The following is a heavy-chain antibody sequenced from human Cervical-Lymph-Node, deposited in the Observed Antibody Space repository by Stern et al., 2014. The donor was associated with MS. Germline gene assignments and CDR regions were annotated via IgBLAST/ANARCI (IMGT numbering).Heavy chain of an antibody. CDR1: GYSFTSHW. V-gene: IGHV5-51*01. D-gene: IGHD4-11*01. CDR3: ARHQTDYKGRDYYYYGMDV. CDR2: IYPGDSDT. Sequence: EVQLVQSGAEVKKPGESLKISCKGSGYSFTSHWIGWVRQMPGKGLEWMGMIYPGDSDTRYSPSFQGQVTISADKSISTPYLQWSSLKASDTAIYYCARHQTDYKGRDYYYYGMDVWGQGTTVTVSS. J-gene: IGHJ6*02.